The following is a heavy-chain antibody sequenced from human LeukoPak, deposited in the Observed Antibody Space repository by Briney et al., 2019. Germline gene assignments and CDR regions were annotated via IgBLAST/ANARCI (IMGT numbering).Heavy chain of an antibody. CDR3: ARLGGNYYGYFYFYYMDV. D-gene: IGHD4-23*01. J-gene: IGHJ6*03. CDR2: IYSGGKT. Sequence: GGSLRLSCAASGFSVSSNYMSWVRQSPGKGLEWVSVIYSGGKTYYTESVKGRFTISRDNSKHTLYLQMNSLRVDDTAVYYCARLGGNYYGYFYFYYMDVWGEGTTVTVSS. V-gene: IGHV3-53*01. CDR1: GFSVSSNY.